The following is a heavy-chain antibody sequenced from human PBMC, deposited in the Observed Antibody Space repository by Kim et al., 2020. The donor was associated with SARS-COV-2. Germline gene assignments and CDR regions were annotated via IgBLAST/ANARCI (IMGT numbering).Heavy chain of an antibody. CDR3: ARHKGNTIFGVVIIDAFDI. CDR2: IYYSGST. Sequence: TLSLTCTVSGGSISSSSYYWGWIRQPPGKGLEWIGSIYYSGSTYYNPSLKSRVTISVDTSKNRFSLKLSSVTAADTAVYYCARHKGNTIFGVVIIDAFDIWGQGTMVTVSS. D-gene: IGHD3-3*01. CDR1: GGSISSSSYY. J-gene: IGHJ3*02. V-gene: IGHV4-39*01.